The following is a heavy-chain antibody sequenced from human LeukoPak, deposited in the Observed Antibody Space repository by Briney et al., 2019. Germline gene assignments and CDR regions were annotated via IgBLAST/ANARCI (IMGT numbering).Heavy chain of an antibody. V-gene: IGHV3-23*01. Sequence: GGSLRLSCAASGSTFSRYAMSWVRQAPGKGLEWLSAISESDGSTYYADSVKGRFTISRDNAKNSLYLQMNSLRAEDTAVYYCARDYGGLSPLNWFDPWGQGTLVTVSS. CDR2: ISESDGST. CDR1: GSTFSRYA. D-gene: IGHD2-2*01. J-gene: IGHJ5*02. CDR3: ARDYGGLSPLNWFDP.